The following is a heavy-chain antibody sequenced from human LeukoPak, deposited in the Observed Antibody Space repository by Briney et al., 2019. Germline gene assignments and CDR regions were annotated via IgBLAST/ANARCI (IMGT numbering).Heavy chain of an antibody. J-gene: IGHJ4*02. Sequence: PGGSLRLSCAASGFTFSNAWMSWVRQAPGKGLEWVGRIKSKTDGGTTDYAAPVKGRFTISRDDSKNTLYLQMNSLKTEDTAVYYCTTGLQPQQLVLRGEVDYWGQGTLVTVSS. D-gene: IGHD6-13*01. V-gene: IGHV3-15*01. CDR1: GFTFSNAW. CDR3: TTGLQPQQLVLRGEVDY. CDR2: IKSKTDGGTT.